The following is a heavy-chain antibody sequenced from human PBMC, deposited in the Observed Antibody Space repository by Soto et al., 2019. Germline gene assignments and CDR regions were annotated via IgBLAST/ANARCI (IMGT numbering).Heavy chain of an antibody. CDR1: GYTFTSYA. V-gene: IGHV1-3*01. D-gene: IGHD3-10*01. CDR3: ARDRTVWFGELSR. J-gene: IGHJ4*02. CDR2: INAGNGNT. Sequence: GASVKVSCKASGYTFTSYAMHWVRQAPGQRLEWMGWINAGNGNTKYSQKFQGRVTITRDTSASTAYMELSSLRSEDTAVYYCARDRTVWFGELSRWGQGTLVTVSS.